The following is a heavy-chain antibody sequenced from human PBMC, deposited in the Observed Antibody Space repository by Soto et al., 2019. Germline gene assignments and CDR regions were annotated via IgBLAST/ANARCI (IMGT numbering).Heavy chain of an antibody. Sequence: PGGSLRLSCAASGFTFSSYAMSWVRQAPGKGLEWVSAISGSGGSTYYADSVKGRFTISRDNSKNTLYLQMNSLRAEDTAVYYCAKDRGYCSGSSSSDDCESWDRGTRVGVAS. J-gene: IGHJ3*02. CDR1: GFTFSSYA. CDR2: ISGSGGST. V-gene: IGHV3-23*01. CDR3: AKDRGYCSGSSSSDDCES. D-gene: IGHD2-15*01.